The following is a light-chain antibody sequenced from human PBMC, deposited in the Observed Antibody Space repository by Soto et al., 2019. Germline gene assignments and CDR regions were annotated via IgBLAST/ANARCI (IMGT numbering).Light chain of an antibody. CDR3: ASFTTSNTYV. CDR1: SNDVGSFNR. V-gene: IGLV2-18*02. CDR2: DVG. Sequence: QSALTQPPSMSGSPGQSVTISCTGTSNDVGSFNRVSWYQQPPGTAPKLIIYDVGSRPSGVSHRFSGSRSRSTVSLTISGLQAEDEGDYYCASFTTSNTYVFGTGTKVTVL. J-gene: IGLJ1*01.